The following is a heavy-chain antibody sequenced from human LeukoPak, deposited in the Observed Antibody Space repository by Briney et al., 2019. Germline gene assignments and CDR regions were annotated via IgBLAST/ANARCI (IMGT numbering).Heavy chain of an antibody. V-gene: IGHV3-23*01. Sequence: PGGSLRLSCTASGFTFSSYSMSWVRQGPGTGLEWVLAISGSGDTTFYADSVKGRFTISRDNSKKTLYLQVNSLRAEDTAVYFCAKELTTERTPGVDSWGQGTLVTVSS. CDR1: GFTFSSYS. D-gene: IGHD4-17*01. CDR2: ISGSGDTT. CDR3: AKELTTERTPGVDS. J-gene: IGHJ4*02.